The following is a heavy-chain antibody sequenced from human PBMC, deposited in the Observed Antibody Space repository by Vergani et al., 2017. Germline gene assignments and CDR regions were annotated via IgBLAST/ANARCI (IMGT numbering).Heavy chain of an antibody. D-gene: IGHD3-22*01. CDR1: GGTFSSYA. CDR2: IIPIFGTA. V-gene: IGHV1-69*18. J-gene: IGHJ4*02. Sequence: QVQLVQSGAEAKKPGSSVKVSCKASGGTFSSYASSWVRQAPGQGLEWMGRIIPIFGTANYAQKFQGRVTFTADESTSTAYMELSSLRSEGTAVYYWARAEPAVPDSSGTIPGLIDYWGEGTLVTVSS. CDR3: ARAEPAVPDSSGTIPGLIDY.